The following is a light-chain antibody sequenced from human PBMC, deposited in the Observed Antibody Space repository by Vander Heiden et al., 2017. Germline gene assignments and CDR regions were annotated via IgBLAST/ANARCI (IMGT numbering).Light chain of an antibody. V-gene: IGKV3-20*01. CDR3: QQYATSPFT. CDR2: CAS. J-gene: IGKJ3*01. Sequence: EIVLTQSPGALSLSPGERATLSCRASQTVSDNSLAWYQQKPGQAPRLLIYCASSRPTGLPDRFRGSGSGTDFTLTISRLEPEDFAVYYCQQYATSPFTFGPGTKVDI. CDR1: QTVSDNS.